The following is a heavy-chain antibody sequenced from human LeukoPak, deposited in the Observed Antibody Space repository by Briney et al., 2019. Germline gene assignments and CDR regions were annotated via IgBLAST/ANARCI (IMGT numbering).Heavy chain of an antibody. CDR1: GYTFTSYG. CDR2: ISAYNGNT. Sequence: ASVKVSCKASGYTFTSYGISWVRQAPGQGLEWMGWISAYNGNTNYAQKLQGRVTMTTDTSTSTAYMELRSLRSDDTAVYYCARSYHLYYYGSGVDAFDIWGQGTMVTVSS. CDR3: ARSYHLYYYGSGVDAFDI. V-gene: IGHV1-18*01. J-gene: IGHJ3*02. D-gene: IGHD3-10*01.